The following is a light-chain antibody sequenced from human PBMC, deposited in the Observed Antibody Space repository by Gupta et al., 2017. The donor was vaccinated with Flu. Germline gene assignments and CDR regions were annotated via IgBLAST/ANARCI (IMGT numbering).Light chain of an antibody. CDR3: SSYTNTNTLVV. Sequence: QSALTQPASVSGSPGHSITISCTGTRSAVGGYNYVYWYQQHPGKAPKLMIFEVSNRPPGVSNRFSGSKSGNTASLTISVLQAEDEADYYCSSYTNTNTLVVFGGGTKLTVL. J-gene: IGLJ2*01. V-gene: IGLV2-14*01. CDR2: EVS. CDR1: RSAVGGYNY.